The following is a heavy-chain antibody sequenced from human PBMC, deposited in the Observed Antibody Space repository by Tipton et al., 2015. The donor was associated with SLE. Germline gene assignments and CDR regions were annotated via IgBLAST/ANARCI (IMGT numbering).Heavy chain of an antibody. Sequence: TLSLTCSVSNGSISSYYWNWIRRPPGKGLEWIGYITYGGITKYNPSLKSRATISVDSSQNKISLRLNSVTAADTAVYYCARSDYYGTFDYWGQGTLVTVSS. J-gene: IGHJ4*02. CDR1: NGSISSYY. CDR3: ARSDYYGTFDY. V-gene: IGHV4-59*13. D-gene: IGHD3-3*01. CDR2: ITYGGIT.